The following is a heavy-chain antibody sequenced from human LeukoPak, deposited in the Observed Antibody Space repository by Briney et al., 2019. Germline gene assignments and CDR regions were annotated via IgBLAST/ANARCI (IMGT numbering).Heavy chain of an antibody. CDR2: IRYDGSNK. D-gene: IGHD3-10*01. Sequence: GGSLRLSCAASGFTFSSYGMHWVRQAPGKGLEWVAFIRYDGSNKYYADSVKGRFTISRDNSKNTLYLQMNSLRAEDTAVYYCAKDLSKGLLYRRGMYYFDYWGQGTLVTVSS. CDR3: AKDLSKGLLYRRGMYYFDY. CDR1: GFTFSSYG. J-gene: IGHJ4*02. V-gene: IGHV3-30*02.